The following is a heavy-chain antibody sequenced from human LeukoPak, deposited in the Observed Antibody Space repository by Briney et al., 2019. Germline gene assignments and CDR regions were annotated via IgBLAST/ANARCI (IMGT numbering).Heavy chain of an antibody. CDR3: ARDVVAAAGTWDY. Sequence: SETLSLTCSVSGYSISSGYYWGWIRQPAGKGLEWIGRIYTSGSTNYNPSLKSRLTMSVDTSKNQFSLKLGSVTAADTAVYYCARDVVAAAGTWDYWGQGTLVTVSS. CDR1: GYSISSGYY. D-gene: IGHD6-13*01. CDR2: IYTSGST. J-gene: IGHJ4*02. V-gene: IGHV4-4*07.